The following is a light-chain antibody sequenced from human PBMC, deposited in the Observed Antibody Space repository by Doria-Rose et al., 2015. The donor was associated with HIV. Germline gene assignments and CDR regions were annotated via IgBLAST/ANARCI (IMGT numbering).Light chain of an antibody. J-gene: IGKJ2*02. CDR3: QKYDSAPRT. V-gene: IGKV1-27*01. CDR2: TAS. Sequence: RQSPPSMSSSVGDGVTLTCPAWQGISTYLLWLQQKPGKVPKLLIYTASTLQSGVPSRFSGSGSGTDFTLTISSLQPEDVATYYCQKYDSAPRTFGQGTKVEIK. CDR1: QGISTY.